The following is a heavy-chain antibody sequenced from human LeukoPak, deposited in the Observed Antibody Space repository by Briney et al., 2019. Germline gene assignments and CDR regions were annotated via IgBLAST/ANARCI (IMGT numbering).Heavy chain of an antibody. CDR1: GYSFTSYW. CDR3: ARHPGGEGYSSLVTIDY. J-gene: IGHJ4*02. CDR2: IYPGDSDT. D-gene: IGHD6-19*01. V-gene: IGHV5-51*01. Sequence: LGESLKISCKGSGYSFTSYWIGWVRQLPGKGLEWMGIIYPGDSDTTYSPSFQGQVTISADKSISTAYLQWSSLKALDTAMHYCARHPGGEGYSSLVTIDYWGQGTLVAVSS.